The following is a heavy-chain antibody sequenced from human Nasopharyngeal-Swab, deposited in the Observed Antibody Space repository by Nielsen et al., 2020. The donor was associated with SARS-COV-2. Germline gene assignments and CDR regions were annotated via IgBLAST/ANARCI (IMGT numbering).Heavy chain of an antibody. CDR1: GFSLSTSGMG. Sequence: SGPTLVKPTQTLTLTCTFTGFSLSTSGMGVSWIRQPPGKAREWLARKDWDDDKYYSTSLKTRLPISQDTSQKQVVLTMTNMDPVDTATYYCARTYAGIAALDYWGQGTLVTVSS. D-gene: IGHD6-13*01. CDR2: KDWDDDK. J-gene: IGHJ4*02. V-gene: IGHV2-70*11. CDR3: ARTYAGIAALDY.